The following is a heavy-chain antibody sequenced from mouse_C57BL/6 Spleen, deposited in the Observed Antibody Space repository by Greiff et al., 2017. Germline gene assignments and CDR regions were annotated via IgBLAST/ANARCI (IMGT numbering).Heavy chain of an antibody. CDR3: ARGGFGGFAY. V-gene: IGHV5-17*01. CDR2: ISSGSSTI. J-gene: IGHJ3*01. CDR1: GFTFSDYG. Sequence: DVQLVESGGGLVKPGGSLKLSCAASGFTFSDYGMHWVRQAPEKGLEWVAYISSGSSTIYYADTVKGRFTISRDNAKNTLFLQMTSLRSEDTAMYYCARGGFGGFAYWGQGTLVTVSA. D-gene: IGHD3-1*01.